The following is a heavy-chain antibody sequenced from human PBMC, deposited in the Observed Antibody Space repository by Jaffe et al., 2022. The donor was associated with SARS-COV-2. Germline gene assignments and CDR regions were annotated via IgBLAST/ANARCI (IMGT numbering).Heavy chain of an antibody. CDR2: ITKTSSTI. D-gene: IGHD1-1*01. J-gene: IGHJ5*02. V-gene: IGHV3-48*01. CDR1: GFDISRYS. CDR3: ARDNWNDDPGSFDP. Sequence: VHLQQSGGGLVYPGGSLRLSCAASGFDISRYSMNWVRQAPGKGLEWIAYITKTSSTIYYADSVKGRFTISRDNAKNSLYLQLNSLRAEDTALYYCARDNWNDDPGSFDPWGQGTLVTVSS.